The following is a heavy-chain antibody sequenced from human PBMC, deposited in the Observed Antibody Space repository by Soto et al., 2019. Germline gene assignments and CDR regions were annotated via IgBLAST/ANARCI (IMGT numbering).Heavy chain of an antibody. J-gene: IGHJ6*02. Sequence: QVQLVESGGGVVQPGRSLRLSCEGSGFAFRTYGMHWVRQTPGKGMGWLTLISYDGRNKYFADSVKGRFTISRDNSKQKFYLKMNSLSADDTAVYYCARDFYCDFGGGGMDVWGQWTTVIVSS. CDR2: ISYDGRNK. D-gene: IGHD3-3*01. V-gene: IGHV3-33*01. CDR3: ARDFYCDFGGGGMDV. CDR1: GFAFRTYG.